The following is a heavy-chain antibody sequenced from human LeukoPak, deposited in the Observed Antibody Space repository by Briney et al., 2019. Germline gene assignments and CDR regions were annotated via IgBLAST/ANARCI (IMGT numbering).Heavy chain of an antibody. D-gene: IGHD6-19*01. CDR3: ARGGIAVAGFPFDY. V-gene: IGHV4-34*01. CDR2: INHSGST. J-gene: IGHJ4*02. CDR1: GGSFSGYY. Sequence: NPSETLSLTCAVYGGSFSGYYWSWIRQPPGKGLEWIGEINHSGSTNYSPSLKSRVTISVDTSKNQFSLKLSSVTAADTAVYYCARGGIAVAGFPFDYWGQGTLVTVSS.